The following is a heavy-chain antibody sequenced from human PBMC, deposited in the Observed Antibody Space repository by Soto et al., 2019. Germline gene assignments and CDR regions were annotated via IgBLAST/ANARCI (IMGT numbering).Heavy chain of an antibody. J-gene: IGHJ5*02. CDR1: GYTFTSYG. V-gene: IGHV1-18*04. CDR3: ARYRAAAGTHWFDP. CDR2: ISAYNGNT. D-gene: IGHD6-13*01. Sequence: GVSVKVSCKASGYTFTSYGISWVRQAPGQGLEWMGWISAYNGNTNYAQKLQGRVTMTPDTSTSTAYTELRSLRSDDTAVYYCARYRAAAGTHWFDPWGQGILVTVSS.